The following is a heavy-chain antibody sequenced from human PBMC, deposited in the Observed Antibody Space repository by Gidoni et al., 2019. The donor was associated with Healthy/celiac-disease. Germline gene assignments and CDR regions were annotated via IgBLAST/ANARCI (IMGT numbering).Heavy chain of an antibody. CDR3: ARYSSSSYRIDEVMDV. V-gene: IGHV1-69*17. Sequence: QVQLVQSGAEVKKPGSSVKVSCKASGGTFSSYAISWVRQAPGQGLEWMGGIIPIFGIANYAQKFQGRVTITADKATSTAYMELSSLRSEDTAVYYCARYSSSSYRIDEVMDVWGQGTTVTVSS. CDR2: IIPIFGIA. CDR1: GGTFSSYA. J-gene: IGHJ6*02. D-gene: IGHD6-6*01.